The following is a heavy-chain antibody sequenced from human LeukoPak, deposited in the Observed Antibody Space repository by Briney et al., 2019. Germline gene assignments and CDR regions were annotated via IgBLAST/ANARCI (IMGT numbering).Heavy chain of an antibody. D-gene: IGHD5-12*01. Sequence: SETLSLTCAVYGGSFSGYYWSWIRQPPGKGLEWIGEINHSGSTNYNPSLKSRVTISVDTSKNQFSLKLSSVTAADTAVYYCARGLRGYSGYDHSYYFDYWGQGTLVTVSS. CDR3: ARGLRGYSGYDHSYYFDY. CDR2: INHSGST. CDR1: GGSFSGYY. J-gene: IGHJ4*02. V-gene: IGHV4-34*01.